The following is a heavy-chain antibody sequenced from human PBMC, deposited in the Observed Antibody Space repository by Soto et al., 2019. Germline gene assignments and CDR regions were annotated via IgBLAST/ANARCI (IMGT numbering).Heavy chain of an antibody. CDR1: GFTFSSYA. CDR3: ARDLHRYGSFDY. D-gene: IGHD5-18*01. V-gene: IGHV3-30-3*01. J-gene: IGHJ4*02. CDR2: ISYDGSNK. Sequence: GGSLRLSCAASGFTFSSYAIHWVRQAPGKGLEWVAVISYDGSNKYYADSVKGRFTISRDNSKNTLYLQMNSLRAEDTAVYYWARDLHRYGSFDYWGQGTPVTVSS.